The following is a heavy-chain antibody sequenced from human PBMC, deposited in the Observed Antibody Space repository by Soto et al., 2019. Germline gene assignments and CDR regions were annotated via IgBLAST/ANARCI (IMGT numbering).Heavy chain of an antibody. D-gene: IGHD5-12*01. J-gene: IGHJ3*02. CDR2: ISYDGSNK. CDR1: GFTFSSYA. V-gene: IGHV3-30-3*01. CDR3: ARDGRDGYNSGAFDI. Sequence: QVQLVESGGGVVQPGRSLRLSCAASGFTFSSYAMHWVRQAPGKGLEWVAVISYDGSNKYYADSVKGRFTISRDNSKNTLCLQMNSLRAEDTAVYYCARDGRDGYNSGAFDIWGQGTMVTVSS.